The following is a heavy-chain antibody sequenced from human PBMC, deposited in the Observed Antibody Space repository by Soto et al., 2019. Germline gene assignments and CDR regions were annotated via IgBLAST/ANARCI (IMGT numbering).Heavy chain of an antibody. CDR2: IIPILGIA. Sequence: QVQLVQSGAEVKKPGSSVKVSCKASGGTFSSYTISWVRQAPGQGLEWMGRIIPILGIANYAQKFQGRVTMSGDKSTSTAERELSSRRSEDPAGYYCARDGGRWGGYFDYWGQGTLVTVSS. CDR3: ARDGGRWGGYFDY. CDR1: GGTFSSYT. J-gene: IGHJ4*02. D-gene: IGHD3-16*01. V-gene: IGHV1-69*08.